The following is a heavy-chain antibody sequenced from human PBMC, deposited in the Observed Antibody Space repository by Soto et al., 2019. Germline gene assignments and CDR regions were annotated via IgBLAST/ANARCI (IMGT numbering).Heavy chain of an antibody. V-gene: IGHV1-69*01. J-gene: IGHJ6*02. CDR1: GGTFSKYA. CDR2: TITMFGTP. CDR3: ARPLRYSNSAYSLAV. Sequence: QVQLVQSGAEMQQPGASLRVSCKASGGTFSKYAFSWVRQAPVQGLEWLGGTITMFGTPNYAQKFQGRVAISAYESTATFSMELRSLRSEDTSVYFCARPLRYSNSAYSLAVSGHGTTSTVSS. D-gene: IGHD6-6*01.